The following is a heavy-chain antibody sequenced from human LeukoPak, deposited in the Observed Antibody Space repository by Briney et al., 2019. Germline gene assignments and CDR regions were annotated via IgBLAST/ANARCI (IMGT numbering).Heavy chain of an antibody. CDR2: IWYDGSIK. Sequence: PGGSLRLSCAASGFTFSSDGMHWVRQAPGKGLEWVAVIWYDGSIKYYADSVKGRFTISRDNPKNTLYLQMNSLRAEDTAVYYCARVGSGSYFLDGFDIWGQGTMVTVSS. D-gene: IGHD1-26*01. CDR1: GFTFSSDG. CDR3: ARVGSGSYFLDGFDI. J-gene: IGHJ3*02. V-gene: IGHV3-33*08.